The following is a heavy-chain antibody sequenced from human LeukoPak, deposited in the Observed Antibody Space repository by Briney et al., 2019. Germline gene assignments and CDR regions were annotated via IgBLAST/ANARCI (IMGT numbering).Heavy chain of an antibody. Sequence: SEALSLTCTVSGGSINNYYWSWIRQPPGKGLEWIGHIYYSGSTDYNPSLKRRVTLSVDTSKNQFSLKLSSVPAADTGVYYCARGGYYDGSGFSPRHIWFDPWGPGTLVTVSS. CDR2: IYYSGST. CDR1: GGSINNYY. CDR3: ARGGYYDGSGFSPRHIWFDP. V-gene: IGHV4-59*01. J-gene: IGHJ5*02. D-gene: IGHD3-22*01.